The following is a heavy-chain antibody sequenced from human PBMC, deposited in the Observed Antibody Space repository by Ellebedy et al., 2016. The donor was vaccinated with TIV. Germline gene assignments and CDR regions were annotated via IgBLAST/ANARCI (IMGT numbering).Heavy chain of an antibody. V-gene: IGHV1-69*13. CDR1: GGTFSSYA. CDR2: IIPIFGTA. J-gene: IGHJ6*02. Sequence: AASVKVSCKASGGTFSSYAISWVRQAPGQGLEWMGGIIPIFGTANYAQKFQGRVTITADESTSTAYMELSSLRSEDTAVYYCARGSLEQLLYYYYYGMDVWGQGTTVTVSS. CDR3: ARGSLEQLLYYYYYGMDV. D-gene: IGHD2-2*01.